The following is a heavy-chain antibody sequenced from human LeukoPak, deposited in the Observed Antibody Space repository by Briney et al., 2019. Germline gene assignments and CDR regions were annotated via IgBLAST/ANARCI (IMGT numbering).Heavy chain of an antibody. CDR1: GGTFSSYA. CDR3: ARDHDYYDSSGYSHDAFDI. CDR2: IIPIFGTA. Sequence: ASVKVSCKASGGTFSSYAISWVRQAPGQGLEWMGGIIPIFGTANYAQKFQGRVTITADESTSTAYMELSSLRSEDTAVYYCARDHDYYDSSGYSHDAFDIWGQGTMVTVSS. D-gene: IGHD3-22*01. J-gene: IGHJ3*02. V-gene: IGHV1-69*13.